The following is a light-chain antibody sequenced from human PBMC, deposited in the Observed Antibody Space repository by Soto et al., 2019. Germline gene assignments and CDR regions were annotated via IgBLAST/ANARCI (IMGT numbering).Light chain of an antibody. J-gene: IGKJ5*01. CDR1: QSLRSGD. CDR2: DAS. V-gene: IGKV3-11*01. CDR3: QQRSNWIT. Sequence: PGERATLSCRASQSLRSGDLACYQQKPGQAPRLLIYDASYRATGIPARFSGSGSGTDFTLTISSLEPEDFAVYYCQQRSNWITFGQGTRLEIK.